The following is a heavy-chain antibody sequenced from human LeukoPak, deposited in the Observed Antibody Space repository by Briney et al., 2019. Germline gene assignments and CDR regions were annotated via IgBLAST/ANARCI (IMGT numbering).Heavy chain of an antibody. J-gene: IGHJ4*02. CDR2: IYYSGST. V-gene: IGHV4-59*01. Sequence: SETLSLTCTVSGGSISSYYWSWIRQPPGKGLEWIGYIYYSGSTNYNASLKSRVTISVDTSKNQYSLKLSSVAAADAAVYYCERLVRFSSDYFDYWGQGTLVTVSS. CDR3: ERLVRFSSDYFDY. CDR1: GGSISSYY. D-gene: IGHD6-6*01.